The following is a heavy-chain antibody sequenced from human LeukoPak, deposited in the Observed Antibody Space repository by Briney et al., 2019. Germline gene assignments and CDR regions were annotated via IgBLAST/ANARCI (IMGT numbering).Heavy chain of an antibody. CDR2: IYSSGTT. CDR3: ARVSANYYMDV. D-gene: IGHD2-8*01. Sequence: SETLSLTCTVSGGSISNYFWSWIRQAAGKGLEWIGRIYSSGTTNYNPSLKSRGTMSVDMSKNQFSLKLSSVTAADTAVYYCARVSANYYMDVWGKGTTVTVSS. CDR1: GGSISNYF. V-gene: IGHV4-4*07. J-gene: IGHJ6*03.